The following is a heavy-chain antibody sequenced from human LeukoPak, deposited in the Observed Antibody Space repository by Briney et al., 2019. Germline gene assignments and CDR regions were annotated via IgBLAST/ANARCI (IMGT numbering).Heavy chain of an antibody. D-gene: IGHD3-3*01. Sequence: PGGSLRLSCAASGFTFSSYAMSWVRQAPGKGLEWVSAISDSGSSTYYADSVKGRFTISRDNSKNTLYLQMNSLRAEDTAVYYCAKDAIPPGVGDYWGQGTLVTVSS. CDR2: ISDSGSST. J-gene: IGHJ4*02. CDR1: GFTFSSYA. CDR3: AKDAIPPGVGDY. V-gene: IGHV3-23*01.